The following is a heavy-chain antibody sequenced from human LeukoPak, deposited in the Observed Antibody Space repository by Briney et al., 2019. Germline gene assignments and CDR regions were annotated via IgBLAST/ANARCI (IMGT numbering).Heavy chain of an antibody. D-gene: IGHD3-10*01. CDR2: IYDSGST. V-gene: IGHV4-59*01. CDR1: GGSISDYY. Sequence: SETLSLICTVSGGSISDYYWTWIRQPPGKGLEWIGYIYDSGSTYYNPSLKSRVSISVDTSKNQFSLKLTSVTAADTAVYFCARDGHGSGSYDGFEIWGQGTMVTVSS. J-gene: IGHJ3*02. CDR3: ARDGHGSGSYDGFEI.